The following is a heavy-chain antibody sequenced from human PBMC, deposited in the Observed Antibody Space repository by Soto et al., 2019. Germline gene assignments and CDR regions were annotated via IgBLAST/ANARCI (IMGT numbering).Heavy chain of an antibody. CDR2: IIPVLGIA. D-gene: IGHD5-12*01. Sequence: GASVKVSCKAAGGTLSGASISWVRQAPGQGLEWMGRIIPVLGIADYAQKFQGRVTITADKSATIVHMELSSLRSEDTAVYYCARGRYSGYARRGYFDYWGQGTLLTVSS. CDR1: GGTLSGAS. CDR3: ARGRYSGYARRGYFDY. J-gene: IGHJ4*02. V-gene: IGHV1-69*04.